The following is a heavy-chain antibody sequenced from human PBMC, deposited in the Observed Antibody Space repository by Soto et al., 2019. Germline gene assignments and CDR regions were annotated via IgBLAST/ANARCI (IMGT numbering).Heavy chain of an antibody. CDR3: ARRAVTAILHAFDI. J-gene: IGHJ3*02. V-gene: IGHV4-31*03. CDR1: GGSISSGGYY. CDR2: IYYSGST. D-gene: IGHD2-21*02. Sequence: QVQLQESGPGLVKPSQTLSLTCTVSGGSISSGGYYWSWIRQHPGKGLEWIGYIYYSGSTYYNPSLKSRVTISVDTSKNQFSLKLSSVTAADTALYYCARRAVTAILHAFDIWGPGTMVTVSS.